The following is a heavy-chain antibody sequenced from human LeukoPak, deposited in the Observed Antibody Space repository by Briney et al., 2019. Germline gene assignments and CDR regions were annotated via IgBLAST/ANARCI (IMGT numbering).Heavy chain of an antibody. Sequence: GGSLRLSCAGSGFTFSSYAMSWVRQAPGKGLEWVSAVSESGGYTKYADPVKGRFTISRDNSKNTLYLQMNSLKAEDTAAYYCATEDSSDYYSFDYWGQGTLVTVSS. CDR1: GFTFSSYA. CDR2: VSESGGYT. CDR3: ATEDSSDYYSFDY. D-gene: IGHD3-22*01. J-gene: IGHJ4*02. V-gene: IGHV3-23*01.